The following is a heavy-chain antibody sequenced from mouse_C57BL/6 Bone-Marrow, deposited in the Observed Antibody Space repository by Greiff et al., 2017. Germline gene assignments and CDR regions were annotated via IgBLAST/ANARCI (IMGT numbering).Heavy chain of an antibody. D-gene: IGHD1-1*01. CDR3: ARRYYGSKGAMDY. V-gene: IGHV1-26*01. J-gene: IGHJ4*01. Sequence: VQLKQSGPELVKPGASVKISCKASGYTFTDYYMNWVKQSHGKSLEWIGDINPNNGGTSYNQKFKGKATLTVDTSSSTAYMELRSLTSEDSAVYYCARRYYGSKGAMDYWGQGTSVTVSS. CDR2: INPNNGGT. CDR1: GYTFTDYY.